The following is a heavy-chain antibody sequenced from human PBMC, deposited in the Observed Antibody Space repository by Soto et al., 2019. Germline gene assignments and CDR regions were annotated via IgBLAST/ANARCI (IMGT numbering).Heavy chain of an antibody. CDR1: GYTFTSYG. J-gene: IGHJ6*02. D-gene: IGHD2-2*01. Sequence: QVQLVQSGAEVKKPGASVKVSCKASGYTFTSYGISWVRQAPGQGLEWMGWISAYNGNTNYAQKLHGRVTMTTDTSTSTAYMGLRSLRSDDTAVYYCARDEIGVVATYYGMDVWCQGTTVAVAS. CDR3: ARDEIGVVATYYGMDV. V-gene: IGHV1-18*01. CDR2: ISAYNGNT.